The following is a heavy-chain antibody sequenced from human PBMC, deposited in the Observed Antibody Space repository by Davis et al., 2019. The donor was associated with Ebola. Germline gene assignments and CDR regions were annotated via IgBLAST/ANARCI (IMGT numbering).Heavy chain of an antibody. CDR2: INPNSGGT. V-gene: IGHV1-2*06. J-gene: IGHJ4*02. CDR1: GYTFTGYY. CDR3: ARDRPNYDILTGEDY. Sequence: ASVQVSCKASGYTFTGYYMHWVRQAPGQGLEWMGRINPNSGGTNYAQKFQGRVTMTRDTSISTAYMELSRLRSDDTAVYYCARDRPNYDILTGEDYWGQGTLVTVSS. D-gene: IGHD3-9*01.